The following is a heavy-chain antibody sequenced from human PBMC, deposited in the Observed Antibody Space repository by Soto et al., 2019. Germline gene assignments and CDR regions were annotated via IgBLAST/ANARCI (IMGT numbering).Heavy chain of an antibody. CDR2: ISAYNGNT. CDR1: GYTFTSYG. D-gene: IGHD2-2*01. Sequence: ASVKVSCKASGYTFTSYGISWVRQAPGLGLEWMGWISAYNGNTNYAQKLQGRVTMTTDTSTSTAYMELRSLRSDDTAVYYCARGTPIVVVPAAIPYYYYGMDVWGQGTTVTVSS. CDR3: ARGTPIVVVPAAIPYYYYGMDV. V-gene: IGHV1-18*01. J-gene: IGHJ6*02.